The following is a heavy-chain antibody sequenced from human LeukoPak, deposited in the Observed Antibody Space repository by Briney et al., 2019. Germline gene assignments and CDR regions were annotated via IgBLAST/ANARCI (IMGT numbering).Heavy chain of an antibody. CDR2: INSDGSST. CDR3: ARDINYDSDSYGFFDY. V-gene: IGHV3-74*01. Sequence: GGSLRLSCAASGFTFSSYWMHWVRQAPGKGLVWVSRINSDGSSTSYADSVKGRFTISRDNAKNTLYLQMNSLRPDDTAVYYCARDINYDSDSYGFFDYWGQGTLVTVSS. CDR1: GFTFSSYW. J-gene: IGHJ4*02. D-gene: IGHD5-18*01.